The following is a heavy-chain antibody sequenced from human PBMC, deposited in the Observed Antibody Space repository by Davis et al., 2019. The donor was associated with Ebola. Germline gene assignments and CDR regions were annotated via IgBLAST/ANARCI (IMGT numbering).Heavy chain of an antibody. J-gene: IGHJ6*02. V-gene: IGHV3-74*01. CDR3: ATLSYGMDV. CDR2: IDPDGSRV. CDR1: GFTFSNYY. Sequence: GESLKISCAASGFTFSNYYMHWVRQVSGKGLVWVSGIDPDGSRVSYADSVKGRFTISRDNAKDTVYLQMNSLRAEDTAEYYCATLSYGMDVWGQGTTVTVSS.